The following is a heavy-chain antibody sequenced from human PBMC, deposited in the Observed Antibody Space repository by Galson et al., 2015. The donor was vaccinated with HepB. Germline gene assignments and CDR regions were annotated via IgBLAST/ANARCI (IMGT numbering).Heavy chain of an antibody. D-gene: IGHD6-13*01. Sequence: SLRLSCAASGFTFSDYYMSWIRQAPGKGLEWVSYISSSSSYTNYADSVKGRVTISRENSKNTLYLQMGNLRAEDTATYYCARFSTSTWYYFRSWGQGTLVTVSS. J-gene: IGHJ5*02. CDR2: ISSSSSYT. CDR3: ARFSTSTWYYFRS. CDR1: GFTFSDYY. V-gene: IGHV3-11*06.